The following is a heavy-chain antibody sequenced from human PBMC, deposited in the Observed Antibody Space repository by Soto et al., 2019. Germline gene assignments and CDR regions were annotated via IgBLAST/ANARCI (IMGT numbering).Heavy chain of an antibody. D-gene: IGHD1-26*01. CDR2: INAGNGNT. CDR1: GDTFTSYA. J-gene: IGHJ4*02. Sequence: GASVKASCKECGDTFTSYAMHWVRQATGQRLEWMGWINAGNGNTKYSQKFQGRVTITRDTSASTAYMELSSLRSEDTAVYYCARDCYEGSGSYGPDYWGQGTLVTVSS. CDR3: ARDCYEGSGSYGPDY. V-gene: IGHV1-3*01.